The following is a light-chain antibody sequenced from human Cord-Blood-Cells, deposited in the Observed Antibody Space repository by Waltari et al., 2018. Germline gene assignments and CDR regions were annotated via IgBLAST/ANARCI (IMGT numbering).Light chain of an antibody. Sequence: EIVLTQSPATLPLSPVERAPLSCRASQSVRSYLAWSQQKPGQAPRLLIYDASNRATGIPVRLSGSGSGTDFTLTISSREHEDFAVYYCQQRSNWPPLTFGGGTKVEIK. J-gene: IGKJ4*01. V-gene: IGKV3-11*01. CDR3: QQRSNWPPLT. CDR1: QSVRSY. CDR2: DAS.